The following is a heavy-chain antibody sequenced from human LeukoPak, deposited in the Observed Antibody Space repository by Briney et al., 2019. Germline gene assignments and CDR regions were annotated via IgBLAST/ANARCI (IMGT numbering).Heavy chain of an antibody. V-gene: IGHV3-21*01. Sequence: GGSLRLSCAASGFTFSSYTMNWVRQAPGKGLEWVSSITDSSSSMYYADSVKGRFTISRDNAKNSLYLQINSLRAEDTAVYYCARDVSSTYYYGSGSYPGPYWGQGTLVIVSS. CDR3: ARDVSSTYYYGSGSYPGPY. CDR2: ITDSSSSM. J-gene: IGHJ4*02. CDR1: GFTFSSYT. D-gene: IGHD3-10*01.